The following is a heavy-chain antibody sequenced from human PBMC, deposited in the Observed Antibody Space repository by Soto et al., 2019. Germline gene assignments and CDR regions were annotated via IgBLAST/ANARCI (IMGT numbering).Heavy chain of an antibody. Sequence: QVQLVQSGAEVKKPGSSVKVSFKASGVSFRSYAFNWVRQAPGHGLECLGGIIPIFGTPNYAQKFHGRVSITADESTSTVYMDLISLTSEDTAVYYCAYSANHRYFFDSWGQGTLVTVSS. CDR2: IIPIFGTP. CDR1: GVSFRSYA. J-gene: IGHJ5*01. D-gene: IGHD5-18*01. V-gene: IGHV1-69*12. CDR3: AYSANHRYFFDS.